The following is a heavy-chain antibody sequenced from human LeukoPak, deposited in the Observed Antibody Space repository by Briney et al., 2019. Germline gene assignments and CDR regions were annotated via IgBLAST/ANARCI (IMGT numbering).Heavy chain of an antibody. D-gene: IGHD6-13*01. CDR1: RFTFNNYG. Sequence: GGSLRLSCAASRFTFNNYGMHWVRQAPGKGLEWVAVISYDGSNKYYADSVKGRFTISRDNSKNTLYLQMNSLRAEDTAVYYCAKSGGIAAAGLGSWGQGTLVTVSS. V-gene: IGHV3-30*18. J-gene: IGHJ5*02. CDR3: AKSGGIAAAGLGS. CDR2: ISYDGSNK.